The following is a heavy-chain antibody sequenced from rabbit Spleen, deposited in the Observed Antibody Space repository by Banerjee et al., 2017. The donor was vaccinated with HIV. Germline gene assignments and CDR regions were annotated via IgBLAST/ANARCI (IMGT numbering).Heavy chain of an antibody. CDR2: IDPIFGIE. D-gene: IGHD2-1*01. J-gene: IGHJ4*01. CDR1: GFSFSSSYW. Sequence: QSLEESGGDLVKPGASLTLTCTASGFSFSSSYWICWVRQAPGKGLEWIVYIDPIFGIENYAHSVTCRFAISIHNAQNSLYLQLNSLTAADTADYFCVRARANIGGDYGPYCFDLWGPGSLVTVS. V-gene: IGHV1S40*01. CDR3: VRARANIGGDYGPYCFDL.